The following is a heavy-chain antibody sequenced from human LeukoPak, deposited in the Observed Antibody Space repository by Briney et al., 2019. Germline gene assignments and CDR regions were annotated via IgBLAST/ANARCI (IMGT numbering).Heavy chain of an antibody. V-gene: IGHV3-21*01. Sequence: GGSLRLSCAASGFTFSSYSMNWVRQAPGKGLEWVSSISSSSSYIYYADSVKGRFTISRDNAKNSLYLQMNGLRAEDTAMYYCAREKVTGTNPLFTRPNYYMDVWGKGTTVTVSS. J-gene: IGHJ6*03. CDR3: AREKVTGTNPLFTRPNYYMDV. CDR2: ISSSSSYI. D-gene: IGHD6-19*01. CDR1: GFTFSSYS.